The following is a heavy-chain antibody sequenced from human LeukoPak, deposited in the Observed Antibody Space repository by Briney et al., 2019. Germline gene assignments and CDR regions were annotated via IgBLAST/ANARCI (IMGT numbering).Heavy chain of an antibody. V-gene: IGHV3-30*02. J-gene: IGHJ4*02. CDR1: GFTFSSYG. CDR2: IRYDGSNE. Sequence: GGSLRLSCAASGFTFSSYGMHWVRQAPGKGLEWVAFIRYDGSNECYGASVKGRFTISRDNSKNTLYLQMNSLRAEDTAIYYCAKVRGSSWPLYFDYWGQGTLVTVSS. D-gene: IGHD6-13*01. CDR3: AKVRGSSWPLYFDY.